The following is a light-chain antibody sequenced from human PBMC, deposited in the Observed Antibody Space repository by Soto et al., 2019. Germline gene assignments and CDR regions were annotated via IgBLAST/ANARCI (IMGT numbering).Light chain of an antibody. V-gene: IGKV3-15*01. CDR3: QRYNNWPLT. Sequence: EILMTQSPATLSVSPGECATLSCRASQCIGSCLSWYQHKPGETPRLLIYDTSTRATGVPARFSGSRSGTEFTLTINSLQSEDFAVYYCQRYNNWPLTFGGGTKVDIK. J-gene: IGKJ4*01. CDR1: QCIGSC. CDR2: DTS.